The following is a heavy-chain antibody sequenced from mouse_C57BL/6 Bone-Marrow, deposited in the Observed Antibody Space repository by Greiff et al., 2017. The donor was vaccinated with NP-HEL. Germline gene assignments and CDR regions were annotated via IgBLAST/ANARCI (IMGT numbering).Heavy chain of an antibody. CDR1: GFPFSSYA. Sequence: EVKLMESGEGLVKPGGSLKLSCAASGFPFSSYAMSWVRQTPEKRLAWVAYLSSGGDYIYYADTVKGRFTISRDNARNTLYLQMSSLKSEDTAMYYCTRARYDHFAYWGQGTLVTVSA. V-gene: IGHV5-9-1*02. CDR2: LSSGGDYI. J-gene: IGHJ3*01. D-gene: IGHD2-12*01. CDR3: TRARYDHFAY.